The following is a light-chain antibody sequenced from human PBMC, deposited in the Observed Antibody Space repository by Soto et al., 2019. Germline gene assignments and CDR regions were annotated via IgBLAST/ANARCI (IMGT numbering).Light chain of an antibody. V-gene: IGLV2-14*01. CDR2: EVS. Sequence: QSVLTQPASVSGSPGQSSTISCTGTSSDVGGYNYVSWYQQHPGKAPKLMIYEVSNRPSGVSNRFSGSKSGNTASLTISGLQAEDEADYYCSSYTSSSTIVVFGGGTQLTVL. J-gene: IGLJ2*01. CDR1: SSDVGGYNY. CDR3: SSYTSSSTIVV.